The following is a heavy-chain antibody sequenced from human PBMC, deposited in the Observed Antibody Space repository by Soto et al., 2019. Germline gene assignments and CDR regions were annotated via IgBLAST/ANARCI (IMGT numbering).Heavy chain of an antibody. Sequence: QVQLVESGGGVVQPGRSLRLSCAASGFTFSTFGMHWVRQAPGKGLEWVALISYDGSAKYYADSVKGRFTISRDNSKNTLYLQMNSLIPEDTAMYYCASQRATGYWGQGTLVTVSS. CDR2: ISYDGSAK. J-gene: IGHJ4*02. CDR3: ASQRATGY. V-gene: IGHV3-30*03. D-gene: IGHD3-10*01. CDR1: GFTFSTFG.